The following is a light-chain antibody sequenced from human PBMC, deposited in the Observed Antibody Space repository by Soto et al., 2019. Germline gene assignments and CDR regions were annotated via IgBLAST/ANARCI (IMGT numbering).Light chain of an antibody. CDR1: SSNIGSSN. J-gene: IGLJ1*01. V-gene: IGLV1-47*01. CDR3: AAWDNSLSGYV. Sequence: QPVLTQPPSASGTPGQRVTISCSGSSSNIGSSNVYWYQQLPGTAPKLLIYTNNQRPSGGPDRFSGSKSGTSASLAINGLRSEDEADYYCAAWDNSLSGYVFGTGTKLTVL. CDR2: TNN.